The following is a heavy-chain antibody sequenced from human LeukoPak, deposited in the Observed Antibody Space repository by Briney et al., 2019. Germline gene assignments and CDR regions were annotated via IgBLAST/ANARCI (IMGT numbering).Heavy chain of an antibody. D-gene: IGHD4-11*01. CDR1: GFTFSSYE. J-gene: IGHJ4*02. V-gene: IGHV3-48*03. Sequence: GRSLRLSCAASGFTFSSYEMNWVRQAPGKGLEWVSYISSSGSTIYYADSVKGRFTISRDNAKNSLYLQMNSLRAEDTAVYYCARASAVTTGQSFDYWGQGTLVTVSS. CDR3: ARASAVTTGQSFDY. CDR2: ISSSGSTI.